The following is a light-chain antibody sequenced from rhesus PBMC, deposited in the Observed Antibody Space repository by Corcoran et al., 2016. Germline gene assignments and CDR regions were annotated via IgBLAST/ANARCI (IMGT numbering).Light chain of an antibody. J-gene: IGLJ6*01. V-gene: IGLV10-114*01. CDR3: SAWDSSFSADV. CDR2: RNN. CDR1: SNNVGNQG. Sequence: QAGLTQPPSVSKGLRQTATLTCTGNSNNVGNQGAAWLQQHQGHPPKLLSYRNNNRPSGISERFAASRSGNTAPLTLTGLQPDDEADYYCSAWDSSFSADVFGSGTKLTVL.